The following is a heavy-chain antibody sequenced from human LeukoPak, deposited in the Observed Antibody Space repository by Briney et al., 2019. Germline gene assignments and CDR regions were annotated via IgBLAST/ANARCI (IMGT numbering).Heavy chain of an antibody. CDR3: ARDNWANDY. CDR1: GFTFTTYW. D-gene: IGHD1-1*01. J-gene: IGHJ4*02. V-gene: IGHV3-7*01. CDR2: IKEDGSQK. Sequence: GGSLRLSCAASGFTFTTYWMTWVRQAPGKGLEWVANIKEDGSQKYYVDSVKGRFTISRDNAKNSLYLQMDSLKGEDTAVYYCARDNWANDYWGQGTLVTVSS.